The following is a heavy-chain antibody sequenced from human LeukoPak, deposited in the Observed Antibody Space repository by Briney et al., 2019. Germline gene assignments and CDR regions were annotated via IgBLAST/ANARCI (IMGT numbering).Heavy chain of an antibody. CDR1: GFTFSSYW. D-gene: IGHD2-15*01. V-gene: IGHV3-7*01. Sequence: PGGSLRLSCAASGFTFSSYWMSWVRQAPGKGLEWVANIKQDGSEKYYVDSVKGRFTISRDNAKNSLYLQMNSLRAEDTAVYYCARNQVDYYYYYYMDVWGKGTTVTVSS. J-gene: IGHJ6*03. CDR2: IKQDGSEK. CDR3: ARNQVDYYYYYYMDV.